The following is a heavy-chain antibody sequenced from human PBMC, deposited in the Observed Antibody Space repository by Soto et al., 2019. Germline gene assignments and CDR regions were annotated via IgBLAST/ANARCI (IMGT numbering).Heavy chain of an antibody. CDR3: ARVQRWPYYDILTGYYIENWFDP. CDR2: ISAYNGNT. CDR1: GYTFTSYG. D-gene: IGHD3-9*01. J-gene: IGHJ5*02. V-gene: IGHV1-18*01. Sequence: GASVKVSCKASGYTFTSYGISWVRQAPGQGLEWMGWISAYNGNTNYAQKLQGRVTMTTDTSTSTAYMELRSLRSDDTAVYYCARVQRWPYYDILTGYYIENWFDPWGQGTLVTVSS.